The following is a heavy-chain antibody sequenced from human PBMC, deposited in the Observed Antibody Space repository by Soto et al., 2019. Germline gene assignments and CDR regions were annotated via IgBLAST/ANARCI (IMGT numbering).Heavy chain of an antibody. J-gene: IGHJ4*02. CDR3: ARQMTSSTNYYDY. V-gene: IGHV3-23*01. CDR2: ISGRGGGT. Sequence: ELQLLESGGGLVQPGGSLRLSCAASGFTFSTYAMSWVRQAPGEGLEWVSAISGRGGGTFYADSVKGRFTIARDNSKNTLFLQMNSLRAEDTAVYFCARQMTSSTNYYDYWGQGTLVTVSS. D-gene: IGHD2-2*01. CDR1: GFTFSTYA.